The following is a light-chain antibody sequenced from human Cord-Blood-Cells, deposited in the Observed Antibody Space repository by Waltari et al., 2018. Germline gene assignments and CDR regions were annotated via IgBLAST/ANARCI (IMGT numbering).Light chain of an antibody. CDR3: QQYNNWPPYS. CDR2: GAS. Sequence: EIVMTQSPATLSVSPGERATLSCRASQSVSSNLAWYQQTPGQAPRLLIYGASTRATGIPARFSGSVSGTEFTLTISSLQSEDFAVYYCQQYNNWPPYSFGQGTKLEIK. CDR1: QSVSSN. V-gene: IGKV3-15*01. J-gene: IGKJ2*03.